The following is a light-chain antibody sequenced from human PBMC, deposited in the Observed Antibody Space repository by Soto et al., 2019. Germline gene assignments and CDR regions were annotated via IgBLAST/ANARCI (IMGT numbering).Light chain of an antibody. CDR2: DAS. CDR3: QQRDNLWT. J-gene: IGKJ1*01. CDR1: QSVSTY. Sequence: ESVLTQSPATLSLSPGERATLSCRASQSVSTYLAWYQQKPGQAPRLLIYDASNRATGIPARFSGSGSGTDFTLTISSLEPEDFAVYYCQQRDNLWTFGQGTKVEIK. V-gene: IGKV3-11*01.